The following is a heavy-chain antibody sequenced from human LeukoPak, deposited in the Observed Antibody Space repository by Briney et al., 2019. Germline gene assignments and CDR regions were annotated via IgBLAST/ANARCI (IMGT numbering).Heavy chain of an antibody. J-gene: IGHJ6*02. D-gene: IGHD5-18*01. Sequence: SETLSLTCTVSGGSISSYYWSWIRQPPGKGQEWIGYIYYSGSTNYNPSLKSRVTISVDTSKNQFSLKLSSVTAADTAVYYCARDRRGGYSYGYYYYYGMDVWGQGTTVTVSS. V-gene: IGHV4-59*01. CDR3: ARDRRGGYSYGYYYYYGMDV. CDR2: IYYSGST. CDR1: GGSISSYY.